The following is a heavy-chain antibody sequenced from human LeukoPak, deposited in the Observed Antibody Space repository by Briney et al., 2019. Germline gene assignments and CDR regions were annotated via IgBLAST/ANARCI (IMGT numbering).Heavy chain of an antibody. J-gene: IGHJ4*02. CDR1: GYTFRDYY. CDR2: INPKNGGT. V-gene: IGHV1-2*02. CDR3: ARGPNTAAFDY. Sequence: ASVKVSCKTSGYTFRDYYMHWFRQAPGQGPEWMGWINPKNGGTNYAQKFQGRVTMTRDTSFSTAYMELSRLRSDDTAVYYCARGPNTAAFDYWGQGTLVTVSS. D-gene: IGHD6-13*01.